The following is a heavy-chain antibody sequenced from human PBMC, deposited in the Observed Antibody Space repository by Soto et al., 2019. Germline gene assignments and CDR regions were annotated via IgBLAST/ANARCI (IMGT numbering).Heavy chain of an antibody. CDR1: GYTINELC. V-gene: IGHV1-24*01. Sequence: QVQVVQSGTEVKKPGASVKVSCKVSGYTINELCIHWVRQPPGKGLEWIGGFDPEEGKMIYAQDYQGRVTMTEDTAAVTPYMELTSLPSEDTAIYYCATDLGAALAPLGMLYFQEWGQGTVVTVSS. CDR3: ATDLGAALAPLGMLYFQE. D-gene: IGHD3-10*01. J-gene: IGHJ1*01. CDR2: FDPEEGKM.